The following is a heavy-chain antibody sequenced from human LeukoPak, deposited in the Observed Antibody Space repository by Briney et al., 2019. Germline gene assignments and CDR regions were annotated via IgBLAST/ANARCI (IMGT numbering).Heavy chain of an antibody. CDR1: GGSFSGYY. CDR2: INHSGST. CDR3: ARVSRHILWWSRGVYWFDP. J-gene: IGHJ5*02. D-gene: IGHD2-21*01. V-gene: IGHV4-34*01. Sequence: PSETLSLTCAVYGGSFSGYYWSWIRQPPGKGLEWIGEINHSGSTNYNPSLKSRVTISVDTSKNQFSLKLSSVTAADTAVYYSARVSRHILWWSRGVYWFDPWGQGTLVTVSS.